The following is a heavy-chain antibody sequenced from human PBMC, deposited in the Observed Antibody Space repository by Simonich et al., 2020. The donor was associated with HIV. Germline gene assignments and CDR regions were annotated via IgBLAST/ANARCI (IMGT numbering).Heavy chain of an antibody. Sequence: QLQLQESGPGLVKPSETLSLTCTVSGGSISSSRYYWGWIRQPPGKGLEWIGSIYYRGGTYYNPSLKSRVTISVDTSKNQFSLKLSSVTAADTAVYYCARLLILFGGYYFDYWGQGTLVTVSS. V-gene: IGHV4-39*01. CDR3: ARLLILFGGYYFDY. CDR1: GGSISSSRYY. J-gene: IGHJ4*02. D-gene: IGHD3-16*01. CDR2: IYYRGGT.